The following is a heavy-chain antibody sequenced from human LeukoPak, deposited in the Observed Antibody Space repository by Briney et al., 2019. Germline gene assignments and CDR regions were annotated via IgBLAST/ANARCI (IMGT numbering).Heavy chain of an antibody. V-gene: IGHV3-23*01. J-gene: IGHJ4*02. Sequence: GGSLRLSCAASGFTFTSYSMNWVHQAPGKGLEWVSTISGGGGSTYYADSVKGRFTISRDNSKNTLYLQVNSLRAEDTAVYYCAKGGKWDVTPFDYWGQGALVTVSS. CDR1: GFTFTSYS. CDR3: AKGGKWDVTPFDY. CDR2: ISGGGGST. D-gene: IGHD1-26*01.